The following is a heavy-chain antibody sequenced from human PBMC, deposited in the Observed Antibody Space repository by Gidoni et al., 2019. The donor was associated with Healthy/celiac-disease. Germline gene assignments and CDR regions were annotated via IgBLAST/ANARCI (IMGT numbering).Heavy chain of an antibody. CDR1: GFPFSNDW. D-gene: IGHD2-15*01. CDR3: TTDFPIWVAATDNFDY. CDR2: IKIKTDGGTT. J-gene: IGHJ4*02. Sequence: EVQLVESGGGLVKPGGSLRLSGAASGFPFSNDWMSWFRQAPGKGLEGVGRIKIKTDGGTTDYAAPVKGRFTISRDDSKNTLYLQMNSLKTEDTAVYYCTTDFPIWVAATDNFDYWGQGTLVTVSS. V-gene: IGHV3-15*01.